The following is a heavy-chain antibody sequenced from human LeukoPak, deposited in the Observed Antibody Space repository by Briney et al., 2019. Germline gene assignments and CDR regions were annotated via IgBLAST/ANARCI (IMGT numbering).Heavy chain of an antibody. Sequence: ASVKVSCKASGCTFTSYGISWVRQAPGQGLEWMGWISAYNGNTNYAQKLQGRVTMTTDTSTSTAYMELRSLRPDDTAVYYCARDSAYDYVWGSLVYYYYYMDVWGKGTTVTVSS. CDR2: ISAYNGNT. CDR3: ARDSAYDYVWGSLVYYYYYMDV. D-gene: IGHD3-16*01. J-gene: IGHJ6*03. V-gene: IGHV1-18*01. CDR1: GCTFTSYG.